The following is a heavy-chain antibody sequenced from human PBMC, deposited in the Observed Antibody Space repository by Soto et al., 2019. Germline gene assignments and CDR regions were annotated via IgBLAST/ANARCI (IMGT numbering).Heavy chain of an antibody. CDR3: ARDAKVPGRGYSYGGPYYYYYYGMDV. V-gene: IGHV3-21*01. J-gene: IGHJ6*02. CDR2: ISSSSSYI. CDR1: GFTFSSYS. D-gene: IGHD5-18*01. Sequence: EVQLVESGGGLVKPGGSLRLSCAASGFTFSSYSMNWVRQAPGKGLEWVSSISSSSSYIYYADSVKGRFTISRDNAKNSLYLQMNSLRAEDTAVYYCARDAKVPGRGYSYGGPYYYYYYGMDVWGQGTTVTVSS.